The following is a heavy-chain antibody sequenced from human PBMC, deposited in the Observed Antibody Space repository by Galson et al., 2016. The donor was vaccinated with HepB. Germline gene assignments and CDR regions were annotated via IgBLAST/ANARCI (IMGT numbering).Heavy chain of an antibody. J-gene: IGHJ5*02. Sequence: SLRLSCAAAGFNFNNYAMHWVRQAPGKGLEWVSGIGGSGGGTHYADSVKGRFTISRDNSKNTLYLQLNSLRAEDTAIYYCTKDQLIVIVPAAGNWFDPWGKGTLVTVSS. CDR2: IGGSGGGT. D-gene: IGHD2-2*01. V-gene: IGHV3-23*01. CDR1: GFNFNNYA. CDR3: TKDQLIVIVPAAGNWFDP.